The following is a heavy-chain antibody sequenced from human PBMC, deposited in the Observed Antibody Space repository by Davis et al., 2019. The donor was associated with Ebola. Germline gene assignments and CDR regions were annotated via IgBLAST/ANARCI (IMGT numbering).Heavy chain of an antibody. Sequence: GSSLKISCTASCSSFTNFWTGWAPALPGKGLEWMWIIYPGESDTRYSPSFQGQITISADKSISTAYLQWSSLKASDTAMYYCARVDRCISTSCIYYYYGRDVWGQGTTVTVAS. D-gene: IGHD2-2*01. CDR3: ARVDRCISTSCIYYYYGRDV. J-gene: IGHJ6*02. CDR2: IYPGESDT. V-gene: IGHV5-51*01. CDR1: CSSFTNFW.